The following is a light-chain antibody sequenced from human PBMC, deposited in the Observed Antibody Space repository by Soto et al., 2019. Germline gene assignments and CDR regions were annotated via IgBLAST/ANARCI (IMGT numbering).Light chain of an antibody. J-gene: IGLJ2*01. Sequence: QSVLTQPPSVSAAPGQKVTISCSGGISNIGNNYVSWYQQLPGSAPKLLIYDNNKRPSDIPDRFFGSKSGTSATLGIPRLQPGDEADYYCATWDTRLSAVLFAGG. CDR1: ISNIGNNY. CDR3: ATWDTRLSAVL. V-gene: IGLV1-51*01. CDR2: DNN.